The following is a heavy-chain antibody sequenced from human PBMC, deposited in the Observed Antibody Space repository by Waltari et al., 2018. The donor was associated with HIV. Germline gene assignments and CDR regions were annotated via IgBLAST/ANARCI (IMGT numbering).Heavy chain of an antibody. CDR1: GGSISSSSYY. J-gene: IGHJ4*02. CDR3: ARQGGYDILTGYYTYFDY. D-gene: IGHD3-9*01. Sequence: QLQLQESGPGLVKPSETLSLTCTVSGGSISSSSYYWGWIRQPPGKGLEWIGSIYYSGSTYYNPSLKSRVTISVDTSKNQFSLKLSSVTAADTAVYYCARQGGYDILTGYYTYFDYWGQGTLVTV. CDR2: IYYSGST. V-gene: IGHV4-39*01.